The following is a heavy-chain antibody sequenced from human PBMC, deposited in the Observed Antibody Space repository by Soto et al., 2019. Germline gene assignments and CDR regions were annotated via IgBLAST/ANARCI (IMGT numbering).Heavy chain of an antibody. J-gene: IGHJ4*02. Sequence: PSETLSLTCTVSGGSISSYYWSWIRQPPGKGLEWIGYIYYSGSTNYNPSLKSRVTISVDTSKNQFSLKLSSVTAADTAVYYCARLYYYDSSGYYDYWGQGTLGTVSS. D-gene: IGHD3-22*01. CDR3: ARLYYYDSSGYYDY. V-gene: IGHV4-59*08. CDR1: GGSISSYY. CDR2: IYYSGST.